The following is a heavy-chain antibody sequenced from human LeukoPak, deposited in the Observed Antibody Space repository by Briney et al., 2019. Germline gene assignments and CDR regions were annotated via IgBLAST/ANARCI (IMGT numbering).Heavy chain of an antibody. V-gene: IGHV4-4*09. CDR3: ASLSPTHAFDI. CDR2: IYTSGST. J-gene: IGHJ3*02. CDR1: GGSISSSY. Sequence: SETLSLTCTVSGGSISSSYWSWIRQPPGKGLEWIGYIYTSGSTNYNPSLKSRVTISVDTSKNQFSLKLSSVTAADTAVYYCASLSPTHAFDIWGQGTMVTVSS.